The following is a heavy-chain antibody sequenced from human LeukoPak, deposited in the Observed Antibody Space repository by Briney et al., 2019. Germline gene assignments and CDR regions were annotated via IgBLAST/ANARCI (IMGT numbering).Heavy chain of an antibody. CDR3: ARDLFDY. CDR1: GFTLSSYS. CDR2: ISSSSSYI. J-gene: IGHJ4*02. V-gene: IGHV3-21*01. Sequence: PGGSLRLSCAASGFTLSSYSMTWVRQAPGKGLEWVSSISSSSSYIYYADSVKGRFTISRDSAKNSLYLQMNSLRDEDTAVYYCARDLFDYWGQGTLVTVSS.